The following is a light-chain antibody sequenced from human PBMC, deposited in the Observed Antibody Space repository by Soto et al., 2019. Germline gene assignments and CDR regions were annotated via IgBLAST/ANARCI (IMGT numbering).Light chain of an antibody. CDR2: DAS. J-gene: IGKJ4*01. CDR3: QQCSWHPFTVT. V-gene: IGKV3-15*01. Sequence: EIVMTQSPATLSVSPGERATLSCRASQSVSSNLAWYQQKPGQAPRLLIYDASTRATGIPARFSGRGSGTEYTLPISSLQSEDSAVYYCQQCSWHPFTVTFGGGTKVEIK. CDR1: QSVSSN.